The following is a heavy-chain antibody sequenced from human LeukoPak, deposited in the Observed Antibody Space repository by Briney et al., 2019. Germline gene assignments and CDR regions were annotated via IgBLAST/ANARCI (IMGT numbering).Heavy chain of an antibody. CDR2: INHSGST. V-gene: IGHV4-34*01. CDR1: GGSFSEYY. Sequence: NPSETLSLTCAVYGGSFSEYYWNWIRQPPGKGLEWIGEINHSGSTNYNPSLKTRVTISVDTSKNQFSLKLNSVTAADTAVYFCAKTPTALVRGGYYFDSWGQGTLVTVSS. D-gene: IGHD6-6*01. J-gene: IGHJ4*02. CDR3: AKTPTALVRGGYYFDS.